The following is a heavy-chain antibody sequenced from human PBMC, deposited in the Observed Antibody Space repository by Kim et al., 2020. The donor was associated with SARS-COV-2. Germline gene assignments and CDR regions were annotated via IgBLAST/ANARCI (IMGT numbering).Heavy chain of an antibody. Sequence: ADTVKGRFTISRENAKNSLYLQMNSLRAEDTAVYYCARVSIAAALHAFDIWGQGTMVTVSS. V-gene: IGHV3-11*01. J-gene: IGHJ3*02. D-gene: IGHD6-13*01. CDR3: ARVSIAAALHAFDI.